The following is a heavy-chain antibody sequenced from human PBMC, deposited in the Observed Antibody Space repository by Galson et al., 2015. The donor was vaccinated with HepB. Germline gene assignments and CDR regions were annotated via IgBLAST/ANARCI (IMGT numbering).Heavy chain of an antibody. CDR2: FSPGDSDS. CDR1: GYSFTNYW. Sequence: VKKPGESLRISCKGVGYSFTNYWIGWVRQMPGKGLEWMGIFSPGDSDSRYSPSFQGRVTISADRSTNTAFLQLSRLRASDTAIYYCARRRWFCSGGSCPEGYYFDYWGQGTLVTVSS. CDR3: ARRRWFCSGGSCPEGYYFDY. J-gene: IGHJ4*02. V-gene: IGHV5-51*01. D-gene: IGHD2-15*01.